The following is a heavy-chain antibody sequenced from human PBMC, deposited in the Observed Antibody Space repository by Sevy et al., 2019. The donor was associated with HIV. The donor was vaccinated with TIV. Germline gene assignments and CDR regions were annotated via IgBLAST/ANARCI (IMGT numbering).Heavy chain of an antibody. J-gene: IGHJ4*02. CDR3: ASAREYYEDNSGYFDY. V-gene: IGHV1-24*01. CDR1: GHTLNQLS. D-gene: IGHD3-22*01. CDR2: FDPEDGET. Sequence: ASVKVSYKVSGHTLNQLSMHWVRQAPGKGLEWMRRFDPEDGETIYAQRFQGRFTMTEDTSTDTAYMHLSSLRSEDTAVYYCASAREYYEDNSGYFDYWGQGTLVTVSS.